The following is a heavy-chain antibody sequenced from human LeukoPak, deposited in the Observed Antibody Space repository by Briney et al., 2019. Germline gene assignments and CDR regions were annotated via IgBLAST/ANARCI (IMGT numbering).Heavy chain of an antibody. CDR1: GFTFTSSA. D-gene: IGHD3-10*01. CDR3: AAATVWFGELTSLFDY. J-gene: IGHJ4*02. Sequence: ASVKVSCKASGFTFTSSAEQWVRQARGQRLEWIGWIVVGSGNTNYAQKFQERVTITRDMSTSTAYMELSSLRSEDTAVYYCAAATVWFGELTSLFDYWGQGTLVTVSS. CDR2: IVVGSGNT. V-gene: IGHV1-58*01.